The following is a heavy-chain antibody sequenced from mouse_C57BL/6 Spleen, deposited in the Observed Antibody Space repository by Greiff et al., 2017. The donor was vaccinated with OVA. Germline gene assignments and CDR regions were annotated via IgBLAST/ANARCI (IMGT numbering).Heavy chain of an antibody. CDR1: GFNITDYY. J-gene: IGHJ3*01. CDR3: TPQPWFAY. V-gene: IGHV14-1*01. Sequence: VQLQQSGAVLVRPGASVKLSCTASGFNITDYYMHWVKPRPEQGLALIGRIDPEDGDTEYAPKFLGKDTMTADTTSNTAYLQLSSLTTEDTAVYYCTPQPWFAYWGKGTLVTVSA. CDR2: IDPEDGDT.